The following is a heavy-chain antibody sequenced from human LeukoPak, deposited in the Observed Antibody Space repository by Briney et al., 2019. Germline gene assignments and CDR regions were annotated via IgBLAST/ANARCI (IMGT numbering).Heavy chain of an antibody. V-gene: IGHV1-69*04. J-gene: IGHJ6*02. CDR3: ARDNYYGSGPYYYYYGMDV. Sequence: SVKVSCKASGGTFSSYAISWVRQAPGQGLEWMGRIIPTLGIANYAQKFQGRVTITADKSTSTAYMELSSLRSEDTAVYYCARDNYYGSGPYYYYYGMDVWGQGTTVTVSS. D-gene: IGHD3-10*01. CDR1: GGTFSSYA. CDR2: IIPTLGIA.